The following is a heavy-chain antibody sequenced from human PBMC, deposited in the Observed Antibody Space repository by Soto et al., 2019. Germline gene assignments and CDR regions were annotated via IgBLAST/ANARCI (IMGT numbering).Heavy chain of an antibody. V-gene: IGHV1-18*04. D-gene: IGHD3-16*01. J-gene: IGHJ6*02. CDR2: SSGYNGNT. CDR3: AREGGGFTPTHYYYYYGMDV. CDR1: GYTFTGYY. Sequence: ASVKVSCKASGYTFTGYYMHWVRQAPGQGLEWMGWSSGYNGNTNYAQKLQGRVTMTTDTSTSTAYMELSSLRSEDTAVYYCAREGGGFTPTHYYYYYGMDVWGQGTTVTVSS.